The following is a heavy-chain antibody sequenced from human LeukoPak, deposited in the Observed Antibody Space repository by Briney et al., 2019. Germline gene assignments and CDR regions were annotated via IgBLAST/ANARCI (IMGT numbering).Heavy chain of an antibody. CDR3: ARTPYYFWSSYWRTQFDY. J-gene: IGHJ4*02. Sequence: KPSETLSLTCTVSGGSISSSCYYWIRIRQPPGKGLEGIGNINYSGSTYYNPSLKSRVTISVDTSKNQFSLKLSSVTAADTAVYYCARTPYYFWSSYWRTQFDYWGQGTLVTVSS. CDR2: INYSGST. D-gene: IGHD3-3*01. V-gene: IGHV4-39*01. CDR1: GGSISSSCYY.